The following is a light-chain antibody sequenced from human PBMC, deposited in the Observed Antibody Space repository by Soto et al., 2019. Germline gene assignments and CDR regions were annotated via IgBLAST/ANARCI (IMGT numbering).Light chain of an antibody. CDR3: QSYDSSLSGAV. CDR1: SSNIGAGYD. CDR2: GNS. Sequence: QSVLTQPPSVSGAPGQRVTISCTVSSSNIGAGYDVHWYQQLPGTAPKLLIYGNSNRPSGVPDRFSGSKSGTSASLAITGLHADDAADYYCQSYDSSLSGAVFGGGTQLTVL. J-gene: IGLJ7*01. V-gene: IGLV1-40*01.